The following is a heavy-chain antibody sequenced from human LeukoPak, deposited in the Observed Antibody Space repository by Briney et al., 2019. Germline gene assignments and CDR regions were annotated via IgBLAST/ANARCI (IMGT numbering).Heavy chain of an antibody. V-gene: IGHV1-46*01. CDR1: GYTFTSYY. D-gene: IGHD4-23*01. J-gene: IGHJ6*03. CDR2: INPSGGST. CDR3: ARVGGLIKDYGGNSGDYYYYMDV. Sequence: ASVKVSCKASGYTFTSYYMHWVRQAPGQGLEWMGIINPSGGSTSYAQKFQGRVTMTRDTSTSTVCMELSSLRSEDTAVYYCARVGGLIKDYGGNSGDYYYYMDVWGKGTTVTVSS.